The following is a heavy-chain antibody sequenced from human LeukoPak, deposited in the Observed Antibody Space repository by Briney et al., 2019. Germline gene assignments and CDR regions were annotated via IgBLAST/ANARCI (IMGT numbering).Heavy chain of an antibody. CDR3: AREVGGALHYFD. CDR2: IYSGGTT. D-gene: IGHD1-26*01. V-gene: IGHV3-66*01. Sequence: GGSLRLSCAASGFTFSSYGMHWVRQAPGKGLEWVSDIYSGGTTYYADSVKGRFTISRDNSKNTLYLQMNSLRAEDTAVYYCAREVGGALHYFD. J-gene: IGHJ4*01. CDR1: GFTFSSYG.